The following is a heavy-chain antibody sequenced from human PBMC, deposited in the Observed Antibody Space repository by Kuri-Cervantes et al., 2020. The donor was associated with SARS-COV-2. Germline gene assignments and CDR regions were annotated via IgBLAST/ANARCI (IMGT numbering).Heavy chain of an antibody. CDR3: ARESAPYFDY. CDR2: IKQDGSEK. J-gene: IGHJ4*02. Sequence: GESLKISCAASGFTFSNYGMSWVRQAPGKGLEWVANIKQDGSEKYYVDSVKGRFTISRDNAKNSLYLQMNSLRAEDTAVYYCARESAPYFDYWGQGTLVTVSS. CDR1: GFTFSNYG. V-gene: IGHV3-7*01.